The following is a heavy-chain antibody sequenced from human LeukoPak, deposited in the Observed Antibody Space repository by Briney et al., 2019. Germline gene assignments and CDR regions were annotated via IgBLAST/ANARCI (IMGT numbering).Heavy chain of an antibody. CDR3: ASGSYGQFES. Sequence: GGSLRLSCAVTGFTFSSNAMNWVRQAPGKGLEWVSSINRGSTITHYADSVKGRFTISRDNAKSSLYLDMNSLRDDDTAVYYCASGSYGQFESWGQGTLVIVSS. V-gene: IGHV3-48*02. J-gene: IGHJ4*02. CDR2: INRGSTIT. CDR1: GFTFSSNA. D-gene: IGHD3-16*01.